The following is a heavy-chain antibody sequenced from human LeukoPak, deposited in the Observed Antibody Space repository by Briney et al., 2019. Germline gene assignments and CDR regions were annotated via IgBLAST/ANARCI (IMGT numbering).Heavy chain of an antibody. Sequence: ASVKVSCKASGYTFTGYYMHWVRQAPGQGLEWVGWINPNSGGTNYAQKFQGRVTMTRDTSISTAYMELSRLRSDDTAVYYCARDNLDCSSTSCPPWGQGTLVTVSS. CDR1: GYTFTGYY. D-gene: IGHD2-2*01. V-gene: IGHV1-2*02. CDR3: ARDNLDCSSTSCPP. J-gene: IGHJ5*02. CDR2: INPNSGGT.